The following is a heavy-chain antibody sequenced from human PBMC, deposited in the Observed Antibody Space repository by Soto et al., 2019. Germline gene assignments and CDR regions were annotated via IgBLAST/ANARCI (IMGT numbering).Heavy chain of an antibody. Sequence: GGSLRLSCAASGFTFNTYAMHWVRQAPGKGLEWVAVISYDGSNKYYADSVKGRFTISRDNSKNTLYLQMNSLRAEDTAVYYCARVSRAMIVVVITVSFDSWGQGTLVTVSS. CDR2: ISYDGSNK. V-gene: IGHV3-30*04. D-gene: IGHD3-22*01. J-gene: IGHJ4*02. CDR1: GFTFNTYA. CDR3: ARVSRAMIVVVITVSFDS.